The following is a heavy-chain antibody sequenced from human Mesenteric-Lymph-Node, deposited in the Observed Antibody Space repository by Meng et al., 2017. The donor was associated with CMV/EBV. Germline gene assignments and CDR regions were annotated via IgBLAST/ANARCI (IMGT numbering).Heavy chain of an antibody. CDR2: IKQDGSEK. Sequence: GESLKISCAASGFTFSSYSMNWVRQAPGKGLEWVANIKQDGSEKYYVDSVKGRFTISRDNAKNSLYLQMNSLRAEDTAVYYCARAKCSGGSCYWSFDYWGQGTLVTVSS. J-gene: IGHJ4*02. CDR3: ARAKCSGGSCYWSFDY. V-gene: IGHV3-7*01. CDR1: GFTFSSYS. D-gene: IGHD2-15*01.